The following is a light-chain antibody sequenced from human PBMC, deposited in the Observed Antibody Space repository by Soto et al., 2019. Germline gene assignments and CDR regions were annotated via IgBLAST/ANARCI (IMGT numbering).Light chain of an antibody. J-gene: IGKJ1*01. CDR2: GAS. CDR3: KQYGSHQQT. CDR1: QSVSSSY. Sequence: EIVLTQSPGTLPLSPGERATLSCRASQSVSSSYLAWYQQKPGQAPRLLIYGASSRATGIPDRFSGSGSGTDFTLTIRRLEPEDFAVYYCKQYGSHQQTFGQGTKVDIK. V-gene: IGKV3-20*01.